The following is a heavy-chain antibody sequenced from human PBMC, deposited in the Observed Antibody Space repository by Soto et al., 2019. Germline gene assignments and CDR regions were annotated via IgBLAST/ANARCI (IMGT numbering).Heavy chain of an antibody. D-gene: IGHD6-13*01. V-gene: IGHV3-64*01. CDR2: ISSNGGST. Sequence: EVQLVESGGGLVQPGGSLRLSCAASGFTFSSYSMHWVRQAPGKGLEYVSAISSNGGSTYYANSVKGRFTISRDNSKNTPYLQMGSLRAEDMAVYYCARGRGIAAAGPYYYYMDVWGKGTTVTVSS. CDR3: ARGRGIAAAGPYYYYMDV. J-gene: IGHJ6*03. CDR1: GFTFSSYS.